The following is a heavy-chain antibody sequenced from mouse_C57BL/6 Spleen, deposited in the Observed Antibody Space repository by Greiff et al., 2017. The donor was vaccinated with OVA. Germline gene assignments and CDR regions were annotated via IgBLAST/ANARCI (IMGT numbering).Heavy chain of an antibody. D-gene: IGHD2-3*01. J-gene: IGHJ1*03. V-gene: IGHV1-47*01. CDR2: FHPYNDDT. Sequence: VQLQESGAELVKPGASVKMSCKASGYTFTTYPIEWMKQNHGKSLEWIGNFHPYNDDTKYNEKFKGKATLTVEKSSSTVYLELSRLTSDDSAVYYYSRGCDGYWYFDVWGTGTTVTVSS. CDR3: SRGCDGYWYFDV. CDR1: GYTFTTYP.